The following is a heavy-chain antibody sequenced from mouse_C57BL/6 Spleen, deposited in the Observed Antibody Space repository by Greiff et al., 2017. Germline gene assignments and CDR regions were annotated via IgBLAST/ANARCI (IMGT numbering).Heavy chain of an antibody. Sequence: VKLQQPGAELVRPGSSVKLSCKASGYTFTSYWMDWVKQRPGQGLEWIGNIYPSDSETHYNQKFKDKATLTVDKSSSTAYMQLSSLTSEDSAVYYCARRRSGYWFAYWGQGTLVTVSA. J-gene: IGHJ3*01. V-gene: IGHV1-61*01. D-gene: IGHD3-2*02. CDR2: IYPSDSET. CDR1: GYTFTSYW. CDR3: ARRRSGYWFAY.